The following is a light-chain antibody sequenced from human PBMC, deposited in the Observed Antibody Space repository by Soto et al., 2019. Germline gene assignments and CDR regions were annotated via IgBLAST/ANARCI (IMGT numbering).Light chain of an antibody. CDR2: KAS. Sequence: IHMTHSPSTLSASVLYRVTITFRASQSISSWLAWYQQKPGKAPKLLIYKASSLESGVPSRFSGSGSGTEFTLTISSLQPDDFATYYCQQHNSYSQTFGQGTKVDIK. V-gene: IGKV1-5*03. J-gene: IGKJ1*01. CDR3: QQHNSYSQT. CDR1: QSISSW.